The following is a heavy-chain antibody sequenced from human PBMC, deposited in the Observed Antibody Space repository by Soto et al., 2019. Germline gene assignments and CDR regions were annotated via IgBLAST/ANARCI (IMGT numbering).Heavy chain of an antibody. D-gene: IGHD1-26*01. CDR1: GGSISRGGYS. V-gene: IGHV4-30-2*01. CDR2: IYHSGST. CDR3: DREQSGHFDH. Sequence: SETLCVTCAGSGGSISRGGYSWSWIRQPPGKGLEWIGYIYHSGSTYYNPSLKSRVTISVDRSKNQFSLKLSSVTTADTAVYSCDREQSGHFDHWGHGTLVTGS. J-gene: IGHJ4*01.